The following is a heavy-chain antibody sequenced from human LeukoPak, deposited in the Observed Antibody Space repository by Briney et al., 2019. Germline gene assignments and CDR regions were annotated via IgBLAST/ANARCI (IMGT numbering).Heavy chain of an antibody. CDR1: GFTFSSYW. CDR2: ISWNSGSI. CDR3: AKGVLEMPHGGYLLH. D-gene: IGHD2/OR15-2a*01. Sequence: QPGGSLRLSCAASGFTFSSYWMHWVRQAPGKGLEWVSGISWNSGSIGYADSVKGRFTISRDNAKNSLYLQMNSLRAEDTALYYCAKGVLEMPHGGYLLHWGQGTLVTVSS. J-gene: IGHJ4*02. V-gene: IGHV3-9*01.